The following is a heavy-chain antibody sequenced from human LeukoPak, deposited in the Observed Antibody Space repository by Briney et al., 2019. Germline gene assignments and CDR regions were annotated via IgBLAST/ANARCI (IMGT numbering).Heavy chain of an antibody. CDR1: GFTVSSNY. CDR3: ARAHSSGYYYADFGY. CDR2: IYSGGST. Sequence: GGSLRLSCAASGFTVSSNYMSWVRQAPGKGLEWVSVIYSGGSTYYADSVKGRFTISRDNSKNTLYLQMNSLRAEDTAVYYCARAHSSGYYYADFGYWGQGTLVTVSS. J-gene: IGHJ4*02. V-gene: IGHV3-66*01. D-gene: IGHD3-22*01.